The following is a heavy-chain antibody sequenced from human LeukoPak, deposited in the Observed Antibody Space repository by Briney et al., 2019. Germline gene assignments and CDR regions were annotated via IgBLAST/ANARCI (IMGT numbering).Heavy chain of an antibody. J-gene: IGHJ6*03. CDR2: IYTSGST. Sequence: SETLSLTCTVSGGSISSYYWSWIRQPAGKGLEWIGRIYTSGSTNYNPSLKSRVTMSVDTSKNQFSLKLSSVTAADTAVYYCAKTTGIAVAGILRKAYYYYMDVWGKGTTVTISS. CDR3: AKTTGIAVAGILRKAYYYYMDV. CDR1: GGSISSYY. V-gene: IGHV4-4*07. D-gene: IGHD6-19*01.